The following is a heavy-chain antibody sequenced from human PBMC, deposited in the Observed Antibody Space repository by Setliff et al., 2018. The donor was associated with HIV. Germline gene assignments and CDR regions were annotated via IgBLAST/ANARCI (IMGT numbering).Heavy chain of an antibody. CDR3: AKDGDYYDSSGYCYY. J-gene: IGHJ4*02. CDR1: GFTFSSYA. D-gene: IGHD3-22*01. V-gene: IGHV3-30*01. CDR2: ISYDGSNK. Sequence: PGGSLRLSCAASGFTFSSYAMHWVRQAPGKGLEWVAVISYDGSNKYYADSVKGRFTISRDNSKDTLYLDLNSLRSEDTAVYYCAKDGDYYDSSGYCYYWGQGTLVTVSS.